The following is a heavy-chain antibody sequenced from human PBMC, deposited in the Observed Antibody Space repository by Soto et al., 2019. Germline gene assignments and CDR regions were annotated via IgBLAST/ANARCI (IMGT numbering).Heavy chain of an antibody. D-gene: IGHD5-18*01. J-gene: IGHJ6*02. CDR2: INSDGSST. V-gene: IGHV3-74*01. CDR3: ARDPKAMTYYYYGMDV. Sequence: HWVRQAPGKGLVWVSRINSDGSSTSYADSVKGRFTISRDNAKNTLYLQMNSLRAEDTAVYYCARDPKAMTYYYYGMDVWGQGTTVTVSS.